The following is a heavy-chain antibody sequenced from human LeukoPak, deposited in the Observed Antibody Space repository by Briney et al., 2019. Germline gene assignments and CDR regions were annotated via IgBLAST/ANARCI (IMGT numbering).Heavy chain of an antibody. CDR2: IYYSGST. Sequence: SETLSLTCTVSGGSISSSSYYWGWIRQPPGKGLEWIGSIYYSGSTYYNPSLKSRVTISVDTSKNQFSLKLSSVTAADTAVYYCASSLYDFWSGYYPLFDPWGQGTLVTVSS. J-gene: IGHJ5*02. D-gene: IGHD3-3*01. CDR3: ASSLYDFWSGYYPLFDP. CDR1: GGSISSSSYY. V-gene: IGHV4-39*07.